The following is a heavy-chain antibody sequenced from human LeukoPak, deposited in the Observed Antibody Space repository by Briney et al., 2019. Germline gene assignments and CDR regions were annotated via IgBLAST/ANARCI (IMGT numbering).Heavy chain of an antibody. CDR3: ASGSRFTSGWWFDP. CDR2: IYYTGST. V-gene: IGHV4-59*01. CDR1: GGSISNYY. Sequence: SETLSLTCTVSGGSISNYYWSWIRQPPGKGLEWIAYIYYTGSTNYNPSLKSRVTISVDTSKNQFSLKLSSVTAADTAVYYCASGSRFTSGWWFDPWGQGTLVTVSS. D-gene: IGHD6-13*01. J-gene: IGHJ5*02.